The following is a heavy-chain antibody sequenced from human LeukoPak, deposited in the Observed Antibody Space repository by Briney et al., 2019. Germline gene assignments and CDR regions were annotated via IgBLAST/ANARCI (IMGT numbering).Heavy chain of an antibody. D-gene: IGHD4-17*01. CDR2: IGSSDSTI. V-gene: IGHV3-48*04. J-gene: IGHJ4*02. CDR3: ARDIDNYGDYIPY. CDR1: GFTFSSYG. Sequence: GGTLRLSCAASGFTFSSYGMSWVRQAPGKGLEWVSYIGSSDSTIYYADSVKGRFTISRDNAKNSLYLQMNSLRAEDTAVYYCARDIDNYGDYIPYWGQGTLVTVSS.